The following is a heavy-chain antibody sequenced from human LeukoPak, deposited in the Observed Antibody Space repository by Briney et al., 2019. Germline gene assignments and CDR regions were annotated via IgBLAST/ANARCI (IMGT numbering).Heavy chain of an antibody. CDR3: ARVSSPYYFDY. CDR1: GFTFGSYS. J-gene: IGHJ4*02. V-gene: IGHV3-21*01. CDR2: ISSSSSYI. Sequence: PGGSLRLSCAASGFTFGSYSMNWVRQAPGKGLEWVSSISSSSSYIYYADSVKGRFTISRDNAKNSLYLQMNSLRAEDTAMYYCARVSSPYYFDYWGQGTLVTVSS. D-gene: IGHD6-13*01.